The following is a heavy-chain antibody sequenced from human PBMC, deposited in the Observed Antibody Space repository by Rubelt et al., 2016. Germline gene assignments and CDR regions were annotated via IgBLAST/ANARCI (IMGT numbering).Heavy chain of an antibody. CDR2: ISGSGGST. J-gene: IGHJ4*02. Sequence: EVQLLESGGGLVQPGGSLRLSCAASGFTFSSYAMSWVRQAPGKGLEWVSAISGSGGSTYYADSVKGRVASSRGIDKDRGDRQMNSGGAEDTAVYYCGKVGGGRVGAFDYWGQGTLVTVSA. D-gene: IGHD1-26*01. V-gene: IGHV3-23*01. CDR3: GKVGGGRVGAFDY. CDR1: GFTFSSYA.